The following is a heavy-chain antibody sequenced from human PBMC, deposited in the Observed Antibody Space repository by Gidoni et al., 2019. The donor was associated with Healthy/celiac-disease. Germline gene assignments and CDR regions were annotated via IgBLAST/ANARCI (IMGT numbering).Heavy chain of an antibody. CDR3: ARGREVRGVNYYYGMDV. V-gene: IGHV1-46*01. D-gene: IGHD3-10*01. CDR2: INPSGGST. Sequence: QVQLVQSGAEVKKPGASVKVSCKASGYTFTSYYMHWVRQAPGQGLEWMGIINPSGGSTSYAQKFQGRVTMTRDTSTSTVYMELSSLRSEDTAVYYCARGREVRGVNYYYGMDVWGQGTTVTVSS. J-gene: IGHJ6*02. CDR1: GYTFTSYY.